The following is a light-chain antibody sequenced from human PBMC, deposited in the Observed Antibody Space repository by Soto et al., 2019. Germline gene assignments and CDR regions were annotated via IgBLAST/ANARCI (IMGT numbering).Light chain of an antibody. CDR2: DVS. J-gene: IGLJ2*01. V-gene: IGLV2-14*01. CDR3: SSYTSSSTLDVI. CDR1: SSDVGGYNY. Sequence: QSVLTQPASVSGSPGQSITISCTGTSSDVGGYNYVSWYQQHPGKAPKLMIYDVSNRPSGVSDRFSGSKSGNTASLTISGLQAEVAADYYCSSYTSSSTLDVIFGGGTQLTVL.